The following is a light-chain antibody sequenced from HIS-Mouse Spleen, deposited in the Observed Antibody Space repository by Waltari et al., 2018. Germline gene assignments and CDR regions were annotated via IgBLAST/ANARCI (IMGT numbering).Light chain of an antibody. V-gene: IGLV5-45*02. J-gene: IGLJ3*02. CDR3: MIWHSSAWV. CDR1: SGINVGTYM. Sequence: QAVLTQPSSLSASPGASASLTCTLRSGINVGTYMIYWYQQKPGRPPQYPLRYKSDSDKQQGSGVPSRFSGSKDASANAGILLISGLQSEDEADYYCMIWHSSAWVFGGGTKLTVL. CDR2: YKSDSDK.